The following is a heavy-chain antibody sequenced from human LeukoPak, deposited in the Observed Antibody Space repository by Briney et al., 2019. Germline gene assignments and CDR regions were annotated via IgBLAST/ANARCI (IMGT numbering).Heavy chain of an antibody. CDR1: GFTFSSYS. V-gene: IGHV3-21*01. CDR3: ARVRDDYDILTGYYPFDY. J-gene: IGHJ4*02. CDR2: ISSSSSYI. Sequence: GGSLRLSCAASGFTFSSYSMNWVRQAPGKGLEWVSSISSSSSYIYYADSVKGRFTISRDNAKNSLYLQMNSLRAEDTAVYYCARVRDDYDILTGYYPFDYWGQGTLVTVSS. D-gene: IGHD3-9*01.